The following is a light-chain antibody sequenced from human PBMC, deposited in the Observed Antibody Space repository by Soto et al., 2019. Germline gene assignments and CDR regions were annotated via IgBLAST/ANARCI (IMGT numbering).Light chain of an antibody. V-gene: IGKV3-20*01. CDR2: GAS. Sequence: EIALTQSPGTLYLSPGERATLSCRASQRVSSSYLAWYQQKPGQAPRLLIYGASSRATGIPDRFSGSGSGTDFTLTISRLEPEDFAVYFCQRYGSSPPFTFGQGTKVEI. J-gene: IGKJ2*01. CDR3: QRYGSSPPFT. CDR1: QRVSSSY.